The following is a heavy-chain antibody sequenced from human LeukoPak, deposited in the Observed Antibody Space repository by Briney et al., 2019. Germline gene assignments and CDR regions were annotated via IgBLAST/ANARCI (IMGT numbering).Heavy chain of an antibody. J-gene: IGHJ4*02. CDR3: AVRYRWNDLDY. Sequence: TGGSLRLSSAASGFTNGSYEMNWVRQAPGKGLEWVGRIKSKTDGGTTDYAAPVKGRFIISRDDSKNTLYLQMNSLKTEDRAVYYCAVRYRWNDLDYWSQGTLVTVSS. CDR2: IKSKTDGGTT. V-gene: IGHV3-15*01. D-gene: IGHD1-1*01. CDR1: GFTNGSYE.